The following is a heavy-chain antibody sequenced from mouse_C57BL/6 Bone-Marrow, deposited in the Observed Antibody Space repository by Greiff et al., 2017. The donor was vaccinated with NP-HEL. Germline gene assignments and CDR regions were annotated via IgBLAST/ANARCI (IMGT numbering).Heavy chain of an antibody. CDR1: GYTFTDYY. Sequence: EVQLKQSGPVLVKPGASVKMSCKASGYTFTDYYMNWVKQSHGKSLEWIGVINPYNGGTSYNQKFKGKATLTVDKSSSTAYMELNSLTSEDSAVYYCARWDDGYFDYWGQGTTLTVSS. V-gene: IGHV1-19*01. CDR3: ARWDDGYFDY. CDR2: INPYNGGT. J-gene: IGHJ2*01. D-gene: IGHD2-3*01.